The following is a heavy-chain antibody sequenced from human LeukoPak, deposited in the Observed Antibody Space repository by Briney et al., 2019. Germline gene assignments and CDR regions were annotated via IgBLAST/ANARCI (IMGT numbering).Heavy chain of an antibody. V-gene: IGHV4-59*08. CDR3: ARRPRAEPDTSPDNWFDP. CDR2: VFYDGST. CDR1: GGSISSYY. D-gene: IGHD1-14*01. Sequence: NPSETLALTCTVSGGSISSYYWSWIRQPPGRGLEWIGHVFYDGSTNLNPSLKSRVTISVDTSKNQFSLKLRSVTAAGTAVYYCARRPRAEPDTSPDNWFDPWGQGTLVTVSS. J-gene: IGHJ5*02.